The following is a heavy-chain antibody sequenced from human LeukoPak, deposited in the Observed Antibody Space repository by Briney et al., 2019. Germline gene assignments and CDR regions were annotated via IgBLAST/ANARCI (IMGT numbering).Heavy chain of an antibody. D-gene: IGHD3-10*01. J-gene: IGHJ4*02. Sequence: GGSLRLSCAASGFTFSDYGMHWVRQAPGKGLEWVALISYDGGNKFYADSVRDRFTISRDNSKNTLFLQMNSLRIEDTAMYYCAKVFEVRGARRPKDYWGQGTLVIVSS. CDR3: AKVFEVRGARRPKDY. CDR2: ISYDGGNK. CDR1: GFTFSDYG. V-gene: IGHV3-30*18.